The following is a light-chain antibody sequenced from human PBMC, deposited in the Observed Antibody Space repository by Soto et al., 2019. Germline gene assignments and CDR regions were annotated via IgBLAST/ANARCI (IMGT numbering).Light chain of an antibody. Sequence: EIVMTQSPATLSVSPGERATLSCRASQSVSSNLAWYQQKPGQATRLLIYGASTRATGIPARFSGSGSGTEFTLTISRLQSGDVAVYYCQQYNNWPRTFGPGTNVEIK. CDR2: GAS. V-gene: IGKV3-15*01. CDR1: QSVSSN. J-gene: IGKJ1*01. CDR3: QQYNNWPRT.